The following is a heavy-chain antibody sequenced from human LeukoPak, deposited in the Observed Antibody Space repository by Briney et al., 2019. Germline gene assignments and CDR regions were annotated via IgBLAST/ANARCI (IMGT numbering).Heavy chain of an antibody. CDR1: GFTFSSYA. Sequence: GGSLRLSCAASGFTFSSYAMSWVRQAPGKGLEWVSAISGSGGSTYYADSVKGRFTTPRDNSKNTLYLQMNSLRAEDTAVYYCAKTSRYSSSWTVDYWGQGTLVTVSS. J-gene: IGHJ4*02. CDR3: AKTSRYSSSWTVDY. V-gene: IGHV3-23*01. CDR2: ISGSGGST. D-gene: IGHD6-13*01.